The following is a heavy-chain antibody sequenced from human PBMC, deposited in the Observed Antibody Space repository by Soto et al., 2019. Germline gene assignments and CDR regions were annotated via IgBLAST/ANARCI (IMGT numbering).Heavy chain of an antibody. Sequence: VQLVQSGAEVKKPGSSVKVSCKASGGTFSRYSITWVRQAPGHGLEWIGRIIPLFGIASYTQKFQGRARKTADKSTSTTYMERSSLRSDDTAVYYCAREDRDRETGLVPAAIDGMDVWGQGTTVTVSS. CDR1: GGTFSRYS. J-gene: IGHJ6*02. CDR3: AREDRDRETGLVPAAIDGMDV. CDR2: IIPLFGIA. V-gene: IGHV1-69*08. D-gene: IGHD2-2*01.